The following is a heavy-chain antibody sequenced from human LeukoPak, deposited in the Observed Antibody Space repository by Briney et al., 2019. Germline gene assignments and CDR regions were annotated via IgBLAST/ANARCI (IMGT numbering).Heavy chain of an antibody. CDR3: ARDTGYDFWSGYFGY. D-gene: IGHD3-3*01. CDR1: GFTFSSYA. CDR2: ISYDGSNK. J-gene: IGHJ4*02. Sequence: GRSMRLSCAAYGFTFSSYAMHWVRQAPGKGLEWVAVISYDGSNKYYADSVKGRFTISRDNSKNTLYLQMNSLRAEDTAVYYCARDTGYDFWSGYFGYWGQGTLVTVSS. V-gene: IGHV3-30*01.